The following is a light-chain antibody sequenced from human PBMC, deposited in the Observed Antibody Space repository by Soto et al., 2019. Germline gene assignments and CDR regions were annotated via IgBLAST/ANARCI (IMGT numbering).Light chain of an antibody. CDR1: QGISSY. J-gene: IGKJ3*01. CDR2: AAS. CDR3: QQTYSTPRT. Sequence: DIQMTQSPSSLSASVGDRVTITCRASQGISSYLNWYRQKPGKAPELLIYAASSLQSGVPSRFSGSGSGTDFTLTISGLQPEDGATYYCQQTYSTPRTFGPGTTVDIK. V-gene: IGKV1-39*01.